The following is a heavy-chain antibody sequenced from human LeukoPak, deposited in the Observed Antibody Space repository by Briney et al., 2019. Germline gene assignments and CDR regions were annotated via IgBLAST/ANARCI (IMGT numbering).Heavy chain of an antibody. D-gene: IGHD3-16*02. CDR2: INPNSGGT. CDR3: ARDGGGITFGGVIVRPDY. Sequence: ASVKVSCKASGYTFTGYYMHWVRQAPGQGLEWMGRINPNSGGTNYAQKFQGRVTMTRDTSISTAYMERSRLRSDDTAVYYCARDGGGITFGGVIVRPDYWGQGTLVTVSS. CDR1: GYTFTGYY. V-gene: IGHV1-2*06. J-gene: IGHJ4*02.